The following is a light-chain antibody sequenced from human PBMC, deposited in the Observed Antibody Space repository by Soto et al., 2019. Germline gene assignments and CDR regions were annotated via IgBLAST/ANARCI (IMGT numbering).Light chain of an antibody. CDR1: SSNIGAGYD. Sequence: QLVLTQLPSVSGAPGQRVTISCTGSSSNIGAGYDVHWYQQLPGTAPKLLIYGNSNRPSGVPDRFSGSKSGTSASLAITGLQAEDEADYYCQSYDSSLSVVFGGGTKLTVL. V-gene: IGLV1-40*01. CDR2: GNS. CDR3: QSYDSSLSVV. J-gene: IGLJ2*01.